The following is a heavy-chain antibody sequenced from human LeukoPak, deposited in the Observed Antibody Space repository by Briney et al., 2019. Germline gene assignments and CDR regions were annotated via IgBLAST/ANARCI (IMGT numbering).Heavy chain of an antibody. Sequence: PSETLSLTCTVSGGSISSYYWSWIRQPPGKGLEWIGYIYYGGSTNYNPSLKSRVTISVDTSKNQFSLKLSSVTAADTAVYYCARSVGGSYEADYWGQGTLVTVSS. CDR3: ARSVGGSYEADY. CDR2: IYYGGST. D-gene: IGHD1-26*01. J-gene: IGHJ4*02. V-gene: IGHV4-59*01. CDR1: GGSISSYY.